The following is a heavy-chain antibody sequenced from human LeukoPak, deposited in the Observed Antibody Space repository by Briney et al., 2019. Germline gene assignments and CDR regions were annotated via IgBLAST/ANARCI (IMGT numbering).Heavy chain of an antibody. CDR1: GFTFSSYD. J-gene: IGHJ4*02. CDR3: AREGGNGYSSADFDY. V-gene: IGHV3-48*03. CDR2: ISNSGYYI. Sequence: GGSLRLSCAASGFTFSSYDMNWVRQAPGKGLEWVSYISNSGYYIYYADSVKGRFTISRDNAKNSLFLQMNSLRAEDTAVYYCAREGGNGYSSADFDYWGQGTLVTVSS. D-gene: IGHD6-19*01.